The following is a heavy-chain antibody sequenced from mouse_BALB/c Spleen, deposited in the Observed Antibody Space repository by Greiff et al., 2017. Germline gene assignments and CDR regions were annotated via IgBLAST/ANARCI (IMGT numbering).Heavy chain of an antibody. CDR1: GYTFTDYA. V-gene: IGHV1S137*01. Sequence: QVQLKESGAELVRPGVSVKISCKGSGYTFTDYAMHWVKQSHAKSLEWIGVISTYYGDASYNQKFKGKATMTVDKSSSTAYMELARLTSEDSAIYYCARGEIAWFAYWGQGTLVTVSA. CDR2: ISTYYGDA. CDR3: ARGEIAWFAY. J-gene: IGHJ3*01.